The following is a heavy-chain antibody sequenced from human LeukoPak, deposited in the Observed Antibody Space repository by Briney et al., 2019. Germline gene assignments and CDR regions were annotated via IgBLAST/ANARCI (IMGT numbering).Heavy chain of an antibody. CDR2: INPNSGGT. Sequence: ASVKVSCKASGYTFTGYYMHWVRQAPGQGLEWMGWINPNSGGTNYAQKFQGRVTMTTDTSTSTAYMELRSLRSDDTAVYYCARRVVVRGVIITNYYYYYMDVWGKGTTVTISS. CDR3: ARRVVVRGVIITNYYYYYMDV. V-gene: IGHV1-2*02. J-gene: IGHJ6*03. D-gene: IGHD3-10*01. CDR1: GYTFTGYY.